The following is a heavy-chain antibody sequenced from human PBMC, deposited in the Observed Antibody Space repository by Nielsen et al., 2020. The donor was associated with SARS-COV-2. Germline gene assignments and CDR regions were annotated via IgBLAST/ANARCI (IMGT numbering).Heavy chain of an antibody. Sequence: WIRQPPGKGLEWIGYIYHSGSTYYNPSLKSRVTISVDRSKNQFSLKLSSVTAADTAVYYCARVYYYDSSGYYPAPFFDYWGQGTLVPVSS. V-gene: IGHV4-30-2*01. D-gene: IGHD3-22*01. CDR3: ARVYYYDSSGYYPAPFFDY. J-gene: IGHJ4*02. CDR2: IYHSGST.